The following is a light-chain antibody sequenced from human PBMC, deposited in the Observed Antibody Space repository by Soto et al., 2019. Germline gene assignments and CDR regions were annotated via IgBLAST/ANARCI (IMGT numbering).Light chain of an antibody. CDR3: CSFAGSSTS. CDR1: RSDVGTYKP. J-gene: IGLJ3*02. Sequence: QAYLAHPGSVSGSPGHSVTISCTGTRSDVGTYKPVSWYQQYPCKAPKVIIYDDTKRPSGVSSRFSASKSGNTASLTISGLQAEDEADYYCCSFAGSSTSFGGGTTVTVL. V-gene: IGLV2-23*01. CDR2: DDT.